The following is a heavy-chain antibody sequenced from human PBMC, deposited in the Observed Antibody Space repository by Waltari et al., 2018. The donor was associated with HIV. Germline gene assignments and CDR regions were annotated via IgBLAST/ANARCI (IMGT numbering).Heavy chain of an antibody. CDR1: GFPFFPSE. D-gene: IGHD3-10*01. CDR3: ARDDLNVRRAFDI. J-gene: IGHJ3*02. CDR2: INSNSRTI. Sequence: EQLVESGGGLVRPGGSLRLSCVASGFPFFPSEFNWVRPAPGKGLEWISYINSNSRTIHYADSVKGRFTISRDNAKISLYLQMRNLTGEDTAVYYCARDDLNVRRAFDIWGQGTMVTVSS. V-gene: IGHV3-48*03.